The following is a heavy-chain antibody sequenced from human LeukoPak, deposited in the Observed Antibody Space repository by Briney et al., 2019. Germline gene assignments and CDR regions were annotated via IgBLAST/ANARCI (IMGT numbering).Heavy chain of an antibody. V-gene: IGHV4-59*08. CDR2: IYYSGST. J-gene: IGHJ3*02. CDR1: GGSISSYY. Sequence: SETLSLTRTVSGGSISSYYWSWIRQPPGKGLEWIGYIYYSGSTNYNPSLKSRVTISVDTSKNQFSLKLSSVTAADTAVYYCARPNTALGAFDIWGQGTMVTVSS. D-gene: IGHD5-18*01. CDR3: ARPNTALGAFDI.